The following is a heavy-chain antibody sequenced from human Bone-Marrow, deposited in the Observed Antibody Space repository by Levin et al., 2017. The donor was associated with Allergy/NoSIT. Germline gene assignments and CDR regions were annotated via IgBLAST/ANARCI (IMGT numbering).Heavy chain of an antibody. CDR2: IKSKTDGGTT. J-gene: IGHJ2*01. D-gene: IGHD1-26*01. V-gene: IGHV3-15*01. Sequence: ETLSLTCAASGFTFSNAWMSWVRQAPGKGLEWVGRIKSKTDGGTTDYAAPVKGRFTISRDDSKNTLYLQMNSLKTEDTAVYYCTTALGRIVGATRGSWYFDLWGRGTLVTVSS. CDR3: TTALGRIVGATRGSWYFDL. CDR1: GFTFSNAW.